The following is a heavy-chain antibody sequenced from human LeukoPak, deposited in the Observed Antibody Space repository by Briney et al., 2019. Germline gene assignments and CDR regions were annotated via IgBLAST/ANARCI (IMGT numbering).Heavy chain of an antibody. V-gene: IGHV4-59*01. J-gene: IGHJ4*02. CDR2: IYYSGST. CDR3: ARGTPLYRSER. CDR1: GGSISSYY. Sequence: SETLSLTCTVSGGSISSYYWSWIRQPPGQGLEWLGYIYYSGSTNYNPSLKSRVTISIDTSKNQFSLKLSSVTAADTDVYSCARGTPLYRSERWGQGTLGNGSS. D-gene: IGHD6-19*01.